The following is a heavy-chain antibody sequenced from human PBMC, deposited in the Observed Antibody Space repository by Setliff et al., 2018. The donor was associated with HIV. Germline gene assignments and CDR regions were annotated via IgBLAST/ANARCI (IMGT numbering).Heavy chain of an antibody. J-gene: IGHJ6*03. CDR2: INIDSGHT. Sequence: ASVKVSCKASGYSFTAYGISWVRQAPGQGFEWMGWINIDSGHTNFAQKFQDRVTVTTDTSTNTTYMELRGLRSDDTATYYCARGPLVVPTHYYMDLWGKGTTVTVSS. D-gene: IGHD3-22*01. V-gene: IGHV1-18*01. CDR1: GYSFTAYG. CDR3: ARGPLVVPTHYYMDL.